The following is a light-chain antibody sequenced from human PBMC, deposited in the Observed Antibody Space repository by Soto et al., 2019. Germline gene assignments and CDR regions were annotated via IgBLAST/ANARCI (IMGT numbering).Light chain of an antibody. CDR2: EVS. V-gene: IGLV2-14*01. Sequence: QSVLTQSASVSGSPGQSITISCTGTISDVGGYNYVSWYQQHPGKAPKLMIYEVSSRPSGVSNRFSGSKSGNTASLTISGLQAEDESDYYCSSYTSSSTVIFGGGTKLTVL. CDR1: ISDVGGYNY. CDR3: SSYTSSSTVI. J-gene: IGLJ2*01.